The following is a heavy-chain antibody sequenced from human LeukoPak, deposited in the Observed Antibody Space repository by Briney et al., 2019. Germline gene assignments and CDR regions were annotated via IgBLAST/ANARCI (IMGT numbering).Heavy chain of an antibody. D-gene: IGHD2-15*01. CDR2: ISGAGGST. CDR1: GFTFKMYA. Sequence: GGSLRLSCTASGFTFKMYAMSWVRQAPGKGLEWVSGISGAGGSTYYADSVKGRFTISRDNSKDTLYLQMNNVRPEDTSVYFCAKGVVVMPATRIDSWGQGTLVIVSS. V-gene: IGHV3-23*01. J-gene: IGHJ5*01. CDR3: AKGVVVMPATRIDS.